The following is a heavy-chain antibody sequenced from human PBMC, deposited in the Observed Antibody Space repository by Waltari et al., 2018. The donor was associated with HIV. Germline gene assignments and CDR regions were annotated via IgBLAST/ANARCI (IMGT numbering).Heavy chain of an antibody. J-gene: IGHJ5*02. CDR1: GYKFYGYD. CDR2: RNPSSTNR. V-gene: IGHV1-8*01. Sequence: QAQLEQSGADLRRPGASVKVSCKATGYKFYGYDINWVRQAPGQGLEWMGWRNPSSTNRRYADKVRGRVIMTRDTSTDTAYMELRRLKPDDTAVYYCVKRGSITGAVWFNTWGQGTPVTVSS. D-gene: IGHD1-20*01. CDR3: VKRGSITGAVWFNT.